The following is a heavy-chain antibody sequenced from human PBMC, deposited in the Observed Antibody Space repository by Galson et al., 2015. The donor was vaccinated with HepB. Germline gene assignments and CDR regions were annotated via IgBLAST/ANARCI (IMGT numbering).Heavy chain of an antibody. D-gene: IGHD3-10*01. V-gene: IGHV3-48*02. CDR3: ARDLGVYYSDSVTWANDY. J-gene: IGHJ4*02. Sequence: SLRLSCAASGFTFSTYSMNWVRQTPGKGLEWVSYITSSSSAVHYADSVKGRFTISRDNAKNSLFLQMNSLRDEDTAVYYCARDLGVYYSDSVTWANDYWGQGTLVTVSS. CDR1: GFTFSTYS. CDR2: ITSSSSAV.